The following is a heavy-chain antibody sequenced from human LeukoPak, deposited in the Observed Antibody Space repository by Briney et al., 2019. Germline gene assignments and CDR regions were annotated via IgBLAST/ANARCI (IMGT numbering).Heavy chain of an antibody. Sequence: WASVKVSCKASGYTFTSYGISWVRQAPGQGLEWMGWISAYNGNTNYAQKLQGRVTMTTGTSTSTAYMELRSLRSDDTAVYYCARVFVTIFGPNWFDPWGQGTLVTVSS. CDR2: ISAYNGNT. V-gene: IGHV1-18*01. D-gene: IGHD3-3*01. CDR3: ARVFVTIFGPNWFDP. J-gene: IGHJ5*02. CDR1: GYTFTSYG.